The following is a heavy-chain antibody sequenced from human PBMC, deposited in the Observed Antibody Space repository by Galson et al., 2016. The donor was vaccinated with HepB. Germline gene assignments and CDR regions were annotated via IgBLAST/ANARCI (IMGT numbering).Heavy chain of an antibody. CDR3: ASEPSLCSNWDNYLDS. CDR1: GFNFNRYA. J-gene: IGHJ4*02. V-gene: IGHV3-48*01. Sequence: SLRLSCAASGFNFNRYAMNWVRQAPGRGLEWISYVSASSQNIDYADSVRGRFTISRDNAKNSLYLQMDSLRSEDTAVYYCASEPSLCSNWDNYLDSWGQGALVTVSS. CDR2: VSASSQNI. D-gene: IGHD6-13*01.